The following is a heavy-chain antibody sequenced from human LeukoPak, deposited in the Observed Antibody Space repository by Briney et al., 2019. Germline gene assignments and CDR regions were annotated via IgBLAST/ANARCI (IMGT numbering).Heavy chain of an antibody. D-gene: IGHD3-22*01. CDR1: GFTFSTYG. CDR3: ARDLQSTLDRSDLLFDN. Sequence: PGGSLRLSCAASGFTFSTYGMHWVRQAPGKGLEWVAVIWYDGSNEYYADSVKGRFTVSIDDSKNTLYLQMNTLRAEDTAVYYCARDLQSTLDRSDLLFDNWGQGTLVTVSS. CDR2: IWYDGSNE. V-gene: IGHV3-33*01. J-gene: IGHJ4*02.